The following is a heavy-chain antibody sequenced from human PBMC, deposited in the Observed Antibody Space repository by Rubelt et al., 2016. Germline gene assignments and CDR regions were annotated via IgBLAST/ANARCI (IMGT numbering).Heavy chain of an antibody. V-gene: IGHV3-13*04. J-gene: IGHJ4*02. CDR2: IGTVGDT. CDR1: GFTFTSYD. D-gene: IGHD2-15*01. Sequence: EVQLVESGGGLVQPGGSLRLSCAASGFTFTSYDMHWVRQATGKGLEWVSAIGTVGDTYYAGSVKGRFTISRENAKNSWYLPMNSLRAGDTAVYYCARAKAGSVHFDYWGQGTLVTASS. CDR3: ARAKAGSVHFDY.